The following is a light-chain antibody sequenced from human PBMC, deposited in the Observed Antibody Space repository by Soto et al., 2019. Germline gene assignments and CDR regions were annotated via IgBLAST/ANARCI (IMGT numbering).Light chain of an antibody. CDR1: QGISNY. CDR2: AAS. J-gene: IGKJ1*01. V-gene: IGKV1-27*01. CDR3: QKYNSAPRT. Sequence: DIQMTQSPSSLSASVGDRVTITCRASQGISNYLAWYQQKPGKVPKLLIYAASTLQSGVPSRFSGSGSGTEFTLTISSLQPEDVATDYCQKYNSAPRTFGQGIKVEIK.